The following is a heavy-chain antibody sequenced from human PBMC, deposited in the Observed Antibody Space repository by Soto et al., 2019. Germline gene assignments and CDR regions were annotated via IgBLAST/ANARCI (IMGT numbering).Heavy chain of an antibody. J-gene: IGHJ4*02. Sequence: PGGSLRLSWAASGFTFSNYAMIWVLQPPGKGLEWVASISGGGSSTSYVDSVKGRFTISRDNSNNTLSLEMNSLRAEDTAVYYCAKFAGSAIYYDMPEYWGQGTLVTVYS. V-gene: IGHV3-23*01. CDR2: ISGGGSST. D-gene: IGHD3-10*01. CDR3: AKFAGSAIYYDMPEY. CDR1: GFTFSNYA.